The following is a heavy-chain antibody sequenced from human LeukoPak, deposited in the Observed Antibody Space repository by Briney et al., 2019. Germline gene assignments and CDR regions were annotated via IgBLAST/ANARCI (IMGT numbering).Heavy chain of an antibody. CDR1: GGSISNYY. Sequence: SETLSLTCTVSGGSISNYYWSWIRQPPGKGLEYIGYINYSGSTNYNPSLESRVTLSVDTSKNQFSMTLSSVTAADTAVCYCARQQWGQAFDIWGQGTMVTVSS. CDR3: ARQQWGQAFDI. D-gene: IGHD1/OR15-1a*01. J-gene: IGHJ3*02. CDR2: INYSGST. V-gene: IGHV4-59*01.